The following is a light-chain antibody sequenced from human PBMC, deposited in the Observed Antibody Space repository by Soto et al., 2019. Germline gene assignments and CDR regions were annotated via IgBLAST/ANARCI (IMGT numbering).Light chain of an antibody. CDR3: QQRSNWLT. CDR1: QGVSSY. J-gene: IGKJ4*01. Sequence: EIVLTQSPATLSLSPGEIATLSCRASQGVSSYLAWYQQKPGQAPRLLSYDASNRATGIPARFSGSGPGTDFTLTISSLEPEDFAVDYCQQRSNWLTFGGGTKVEIK. V-gene: IGKV3D-11*01. CDR2: DAS.